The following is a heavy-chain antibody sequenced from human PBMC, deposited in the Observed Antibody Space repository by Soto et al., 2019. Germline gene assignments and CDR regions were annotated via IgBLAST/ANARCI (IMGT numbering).Heavy chain of an antibody. J-gene: IGHJ4*02. Sequence: QVQLVQSGAEVKKPGSSVKVSCKASGGTFSSYAISWVRQAPGQGLEWMGGIIPIFGTANYAQKFQGTVTNTADKSTSTAYMELRSLRSEDTALYYCTRISIVGAPDWGQGTLVTVSS. D-gene: IGHD1-26*01. CDR1: GGTFSSYA. CDR2: IIPIFGTA. CDR3: TRISIVGAPD. V-gene: IGHV1-69*06.